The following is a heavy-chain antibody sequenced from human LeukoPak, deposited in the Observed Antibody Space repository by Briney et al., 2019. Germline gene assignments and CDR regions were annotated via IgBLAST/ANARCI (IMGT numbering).Heavy chain of an antibody. V-gene: IGHV1-24*01. Sequence: GASVKVSCKVSGYTLTELSMHWVRQAPGKGLEWMGGFDPEDGETIYAQKFQGGVTMTEDTSTDTAYMELSSLRSEDTAVYYCATAPIVGATFFDYWGQGTLATVSS. CDR2: FDPEDGET. CDR1: GYTLTELS. CDR3: ATAPIVGATFFDY. D-gene: IGHD1-26*01. J-gene: IGHJ4*02.